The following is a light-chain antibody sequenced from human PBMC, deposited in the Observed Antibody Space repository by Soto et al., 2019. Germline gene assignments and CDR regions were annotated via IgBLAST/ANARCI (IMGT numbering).Light chain of an antibody. Sequence: EIVLTQSPDTLSLSPGERATLSCRASRTVSTRYLAWYQQKPGQAPRLLISGTSTRATGIPDRISGSGSGTDFTLTISRLEPEDFAVYFCQQFGTSPPITFGQGTRLEN. J-gene: IGKJ5*01. CDR2: GTS. CDR1: RTVSTRY. V-gene: IGKV3-20*01. CDR3: QQFGTSPPIT.